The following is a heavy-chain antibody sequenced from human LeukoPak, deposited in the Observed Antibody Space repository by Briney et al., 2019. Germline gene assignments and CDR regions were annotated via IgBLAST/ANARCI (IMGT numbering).Heavy chain of an antibody. CDR1: GYTFTSYY. V-gene: IGHV5-51*01. D-gene: IGHD6-13*01. Sequence: KVSCKASGYTFTSYYMHWVRQAPGQGLEWMGIIYPGDSDTRYSPSFQGQVTISADKSISTAYLQWSSLKASDTAMYYCARHQYSSSWYSAYYYYYMDVWGKGTTVTVSS. J-gene: IGHJ6*03. CDR2: IYPGDSDT. CDR3: ARHQYSSSWYSAYYYYYMDV.